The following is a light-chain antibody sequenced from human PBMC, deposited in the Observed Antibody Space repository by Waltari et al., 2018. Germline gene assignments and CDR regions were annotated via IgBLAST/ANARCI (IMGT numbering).Light chain of an antibody. J-gene: IGKJ1*01. Sequence: DVQMTQSPSSLSASVGDVVTMTCRASQSINSWLAWYQQKPGKAPKLLIYKASSLESGVPSRFSGSGSGTEFTLTISSLQPDDFATYYCQQYNSYEWTFGQGTKVAIK. CDR1: QSINSW. CDR3: QQYNSYEWT. V-gene: IGKV1-5*03. CDR2: KAS.